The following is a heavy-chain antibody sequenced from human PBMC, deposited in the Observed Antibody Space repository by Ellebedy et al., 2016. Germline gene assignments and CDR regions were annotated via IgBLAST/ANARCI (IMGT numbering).Heavy chain of an antibody. D-gene: IGHD3-22*01. Sequence: GESLKISXAASGFTFTSYAMSWVRQAPGKGLEWVSAIGAAGRRTYYADSVKGRFTISRDNSKNTLYLQMNSLRAEDTAVYYCAKGVKGDYYDSSGYYENDAFDIWGQGTMVTVSS. V-gene: IGHV3-23*01. CDR1: GFTFTSYA. CDR2: IGAAGRRT. J-gene: IGHJ3*02. CDR3: AKGVKGDYYDSSGYYENDAFDI.